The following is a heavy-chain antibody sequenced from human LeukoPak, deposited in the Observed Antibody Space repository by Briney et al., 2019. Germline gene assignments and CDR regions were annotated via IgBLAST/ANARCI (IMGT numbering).Heavy chain of an antibody. V-gene: IGHV1-2*02. D-gene: IGHD3-10*01. Sequence: ASVKVSCKTSGYTFIDFYMHWVRQAPGQGLEWMGWINPNSGATNYAQKLQGRITMTGDTSINTAYMELSSLKSDDTAVYYCAKDRLGSYSFSYYYYGVDVWGHGTTVTVS. CDR3: AKDRLGSYSFSYYYYGVDV. J-gene: IGHJ6*02. CDR2: INPNSGAT. CDR1: GYTFIDFY.